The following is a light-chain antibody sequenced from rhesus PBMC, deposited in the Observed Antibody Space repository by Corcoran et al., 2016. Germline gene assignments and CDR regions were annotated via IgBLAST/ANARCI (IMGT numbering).Light chain of an antibody. CDR1: QTVSSS. V-gene: IGKV3-42*03. Sequence: EIVLTQSPATLSLSPGERAIVSCRASQTVSSSLAWYQQKPGQVPRLLIYGASSRAPGIPDRFSGSGSGTDFTLTISSLESEDLAVYYCQQYSNWPLTFGGGTKVEIK. CDR3: QQYSNWPLT. CDR2: GAS. J-gene: IGKJ4*01.